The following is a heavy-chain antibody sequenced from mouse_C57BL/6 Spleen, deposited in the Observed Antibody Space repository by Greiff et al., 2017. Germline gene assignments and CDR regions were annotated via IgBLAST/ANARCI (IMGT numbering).Heavy chain of an antibody. CDR3: ESRNDSRLDY. Sequence: QVQLQQSGAELMKPGASVKLSCKASGYTFTGYWIEWVKQRPGHGLEWIGEILPGSGSTNYNEKFKGKATFTADTSSNTAYMQLSSLTTEDSAISYCESRNDSRLDYWGQGTTLTVSS. CDR2: ILPGSGST. V-gene: IGHV1-9*01. J-gene: IGHJ2*01. D-gene: IGHD6-1*01. CDR1: GYTFTGYW.